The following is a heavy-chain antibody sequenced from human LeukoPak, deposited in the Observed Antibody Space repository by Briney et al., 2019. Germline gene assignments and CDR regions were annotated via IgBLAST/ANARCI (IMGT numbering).Heavy chain of an antibody. CDR3: ARHLSGDDI. CDR1: GFTFSNYA. CDR2: ISSNGGYT. J-gene: IGHJ3*02. Sequence: GGSLRLSCAASGFTFSNYAMHWVRQAPGKGLEYVSAISSNGGYTYYANSVKGRFTISRDNSKNTLYLQMNSLRAEDTAVYYCARHLSGDDIWGQGTMVTVSS. D-gene: IGHD4-17*01. V-gene: IGHV3-64*01.